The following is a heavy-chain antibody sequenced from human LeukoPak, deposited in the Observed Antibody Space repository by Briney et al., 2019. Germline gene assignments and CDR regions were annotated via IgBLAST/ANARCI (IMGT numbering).Heavy chain of an antibody. CDR2: IIPIFGTA. D-gene: IGHD2-21*02. CDR1: GGTFSSYA. J-gene: IGHJ4*02. CDR3: AAERYCGGDCYSQAFDY. Sequence: GSSVKVSCKASGGTFSSYAISWVRQAPGQGLEWMGGIIPIFGTANYAQKFQGRVTITTDESTSTAYMELSSLRSEDTAVYYCAAERYCGGDCYSQAFDYWGQGTLVTVST. V-gene: IGHV1-69*05.